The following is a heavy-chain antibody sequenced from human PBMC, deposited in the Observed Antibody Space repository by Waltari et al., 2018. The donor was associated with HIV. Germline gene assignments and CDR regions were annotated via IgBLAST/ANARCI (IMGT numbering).Heavy chain of an antibody. CDR1: GGTLSSYA. J-gene: IGHJ4*02. Sequence: QVQLVQAGAEVKKPGSSMKVSCKASGGTLSSYAISWVRQYPGQGLEWMGGIIPVFGTANYAQQFQGRATITADESTGTAYMELSSLSAEDTAVYYCAGDMGAGSSWYTGFVYWGQGTRVTVSS. CDR3: AGDMGAGSSWYTGFVY. CDR2: IIPVFGTA. V-gene: IGHV1-69*01. D-gene: IGHD6-13*01.